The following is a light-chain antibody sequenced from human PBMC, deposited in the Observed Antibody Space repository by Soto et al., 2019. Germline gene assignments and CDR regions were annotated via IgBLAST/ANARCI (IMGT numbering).Light chain of an antibody. CDR2: KAS. CDR1: QKISTW. Sequence: DIQMTQSPSTLSASVGDRVTITCRASQKISTWLAWYQQKPGKAPKLLIYKASSLEGGVPSRFSGSGSGTEFNITISSLQPDDFVSYYCQQYNTYPLTFGGGTTVDIK. J-gene: IGKJ4*01. CDR3: QQYNTYPLT. V-gene: IGKV1-5*03.